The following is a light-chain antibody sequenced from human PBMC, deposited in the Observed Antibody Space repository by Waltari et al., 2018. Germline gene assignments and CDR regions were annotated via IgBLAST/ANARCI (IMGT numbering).Light chain of an antibody. Sequence: DIQMTQSPSSLSASVGDRVTITCRASQSISSYLNWYQQKPGKAPKLLIYAASSLQSGVPSRFSGSVSGTDFTLTISSLQPEDFATYYCQQSYSRVTCGPGTKVDIK. CDR1: QSISSY. CDR3: QQSYSRVT. J-gene: IGKJ3*01. CDR2: AAS. V-gene: IGKV1-39*01.